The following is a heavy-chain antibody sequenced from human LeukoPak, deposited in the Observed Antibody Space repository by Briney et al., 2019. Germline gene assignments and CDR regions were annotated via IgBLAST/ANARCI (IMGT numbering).Heavy chain of an antibody. CDR1: GFTFSSYS. V-gene: IGHV3-21*01. J-gene: IGHJ4*02. D-gene: IGHD3-22*01. CDR2: ISSSSSYI. CDR3: ARDMGYDSSGHPN. Sequence: PGGSLRLSCAASGFTFSSYSMNWVRQAPGKGLEWVSSISSSSSYIYYADSVKGRFTITSDNAKNSLYLQMNSMRAEDTAVYYCARDMGYDSSGHPNWGQGTLVTVSS.